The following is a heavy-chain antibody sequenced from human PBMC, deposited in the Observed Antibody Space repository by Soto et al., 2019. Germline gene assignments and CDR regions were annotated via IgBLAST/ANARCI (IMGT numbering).Heavy chain of an antibody. V-gene: IGHV1-3*01. CDR1: GYTFTDYA. CDR2: INVGNGNT. J-gene: IGHJ4*02. CDR3: AREGAHYTPLDH. D-gene: IGHD2-15*01. Sequence: ASVEVSCKASGYTFTDYAIHWVRQAPGQGLEWMGWINVGNGNTGYSRKFQGRVTNARDMSASTAYIEVTSLTSEDTAIYYCAREGAHYTPLDHWGQGTLVTVS.